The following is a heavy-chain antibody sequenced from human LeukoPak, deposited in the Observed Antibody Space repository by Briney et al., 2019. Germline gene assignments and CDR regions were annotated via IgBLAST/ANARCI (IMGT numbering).Heavy chain of an antibody. Sequence: ASVKVSCKASGYTFTGYYIHWVRQAPGQGLEWMGWINPNSGGTNYAQKFQGRVTMTRDTSISTAYMELSRLRSDDTAIYYCARLIITTESLDYWGQGTLVTVSS. CDR3: ARLIITTESLDY. CDR2: INPNSGGT. V-gene: IGHV1-2*02. CDR1: GYTFTGYY. J-gene: IGHJ4*02. D-gene: IGHD4-11*01.